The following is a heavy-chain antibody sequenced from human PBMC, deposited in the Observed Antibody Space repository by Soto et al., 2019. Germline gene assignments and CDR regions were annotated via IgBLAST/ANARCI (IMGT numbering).Heavy chain of an antibody. Sequence: GGSLRLSCAASGFTFSNAWMNWVRQAPGKGLEWVGRIKSKTDGGTTDYAAPVKGRFTISRDDSKNTLYLQMNSLKTEDTAVYYCTTWGGFDFWSGYYWAGYYYYGMDVWGQGTTVTSP. V-gene: IGHV3-15*07. D-gene: IGHD3-3*01. CDR2: IKSKTDGGTT. CDR3: TTWGGFDFWSGYYWAGYYYYGMDV. CDR1: GFTFSNAW. J-gene: IGHJ6*02.